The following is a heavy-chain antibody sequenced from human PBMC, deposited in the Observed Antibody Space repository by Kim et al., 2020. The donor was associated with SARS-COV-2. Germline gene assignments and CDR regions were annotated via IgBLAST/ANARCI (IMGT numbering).Heavy chain of an antibody. V-gene: IGHV5-51*01. CDR2: IYPGDSDT. CDR1: GYSFTSYW. Sequence: GESLKISCKGSGYSFTSYWIGWVRQMPGKGLEWMGIIYPGDSDTRYSPSFQGQVTISADKSISTAYLQWSSLKASDTAMYYCARQGYYGLGPQKAAYYYYGMDVWGQGTTVTVSS. J-gene: IGHJ6*02. CDR3: ARQGYYGLGPQKAAYYYYGMDV. D-gene: IGHD3-10*01.